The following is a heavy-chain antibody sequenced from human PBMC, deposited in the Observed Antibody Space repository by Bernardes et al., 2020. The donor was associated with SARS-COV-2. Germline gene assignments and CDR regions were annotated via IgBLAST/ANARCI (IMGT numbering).Heavy chain of an antibody. V-gene: IGHV1-18*01. Sequence: ASVKVSCKASGYTFTTYGISWVRQAPGQGLEWMGWISAYNGITNNAQKFQDRVTMTTDTSTSTVYMELRSLRSDDTAVYYCARDRQNLAAFDPWGQGTLVTVS. D-gene: IGHD2-15*01. CDR2: ISAYNGIT. CDR1: GYTFTTYG. CDR3: ARDRQNLAAFDP. J-gene: IGHJ5*02.